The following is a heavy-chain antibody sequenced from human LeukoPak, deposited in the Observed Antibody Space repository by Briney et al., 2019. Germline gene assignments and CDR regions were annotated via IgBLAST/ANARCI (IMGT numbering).Heavy chain of an antibody. V-gene: IGHV4-59*11. CDR2: ISHGGQT. CDR3: ARDNYYTSGTYYIDYFDS. CDR1: GGSMSSHY. Sequence: SETLSLTCTVSGGSMSSHYWSWVRQPPGKALEWIGYISHGGQTLSNPSLSSRVTISVDTSNNQFSLKLTSVTAADTAVYFCARDNYYTSGTYYIDYFDSWGQGALVTVSS. D-gene: IGHD3-10*01. J-gene: IGHJ4*02.